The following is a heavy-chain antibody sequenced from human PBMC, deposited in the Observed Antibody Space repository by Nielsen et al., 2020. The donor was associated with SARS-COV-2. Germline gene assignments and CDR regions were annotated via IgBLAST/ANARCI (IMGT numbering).Heavy chain of an antibody. CDR3: ARGVVVPAASMDV. CDR1: GGSISDYY. CDR2: IYYSGAT. Sequence: SETLSLTCTVSGGSISDYYWSWIRQPPGKGLEYIGYIYYSGATNYNPSLKSRVTISVDTSKNQFSLKLSSVTAADTAVYYCARGVVVPAASMDVWGKGTTVTVSS. D-gene: IGHD2-2*01. V-gene: IGHV4-59*12. J-gene: IGHJ6*03.